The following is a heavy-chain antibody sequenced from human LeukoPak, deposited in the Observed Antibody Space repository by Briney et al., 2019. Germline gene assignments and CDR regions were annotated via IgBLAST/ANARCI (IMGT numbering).Heavy chain of an antibody. CDR1: GYTFTSYD. D-gene: IGHD6-19*01. V-gene: IGHV1-2*06. CDR3: ARGYSSGWHRPEDDY. Sequence: GASVKVSCKASGYTFTSYDINWVRQAPGQGLEWMGRINPNSGGTNYAQKFQGRVTMTRDTSISTAYMELSRLRSDDTAVYYCARGYSSGWHRPEDDYWGQGTLVTVSS. CDR2: INPNSGGT. J-gene: IGHJ4*02.